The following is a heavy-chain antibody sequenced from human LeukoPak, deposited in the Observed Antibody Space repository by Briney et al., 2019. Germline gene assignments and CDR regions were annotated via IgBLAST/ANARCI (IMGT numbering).Heavy chain of an antibody. CDR2: IYSGGST. Sequence: WGSLRLSCAASGFTVSSNYMSWVRQAPGKGLEWVSIIYSGGSTFCADSVKGRFTISRDNSKNTLYLQMNSLRAEDTAVYYCARGGSYLSAFDIWGQGTMVTVSS. CDR1: GFTVSSNY. J-gene: IGHJ3*02. CDR3: ARGGSYLSAFDI. V-gene: IGHV3-53*01. D-gene: IGHD1-26*01.